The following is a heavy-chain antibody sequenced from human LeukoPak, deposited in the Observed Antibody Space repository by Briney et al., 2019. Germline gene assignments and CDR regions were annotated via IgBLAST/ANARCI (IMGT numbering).Heavy chain of an antibody. D-gene: IGHD3-10*02. CDR1: GGSNRDYY. Sequence: SETLSLTCSVAGGSNRDYYWNWIRQPAGQGLEWLGRIYYTGNTAYNPSLESRLTMSLDTAKNQFSLKVTSVTAADTAVYYWARGGTLFTYLDSWGQGTLVTVSS. J-gene: IGHJ4*02. V-gene: IGHV4-4*07. CDR2: IYYTGNT. CDR3: ARGGTLFTYLDS.